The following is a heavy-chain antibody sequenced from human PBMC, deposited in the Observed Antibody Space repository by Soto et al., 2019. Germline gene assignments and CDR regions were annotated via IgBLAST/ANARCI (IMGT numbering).Heavy chain of an antibody. D-gene: IGHD2-15*01. CDR1: GLTFSSCA. J-gene: IGHJ4*02. V-gene: IGHV3-74*01. CDR2: INSDGSST. Sequence: GGARRLSCAASGLTFSSCAMHWVRQAPGKGLVWVSRINSDGSSTSYADSVKGRFTISRDNAKNTLYLQMNSLRAEDTAVYYCVRTSLVVAAATREDYWGQGT. CDR3: VRTSLVVAAATREDY.